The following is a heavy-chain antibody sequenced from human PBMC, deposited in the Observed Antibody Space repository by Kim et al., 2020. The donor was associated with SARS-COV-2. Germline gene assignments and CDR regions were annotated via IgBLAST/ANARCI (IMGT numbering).Heavy chain of an antibody. V-gene: IGHV1-69*13. CDR3: ARTVHNLNLKYYFDY. CDR1: GGTFSSYA. J-gene: IGHJ4*02. Sequence: SVKVSCKASGGTFSSYAISWVRQAPGQGLEWMGGIIPIFGTANYAQKFQGRVTITADESTSTAYMELSSLRSEDTAVYYCARTVHNLNLKYYFDYWGQGTLVTVSS. CDR2: IIPIFGTA. D-gene: IGHD1-1*01.